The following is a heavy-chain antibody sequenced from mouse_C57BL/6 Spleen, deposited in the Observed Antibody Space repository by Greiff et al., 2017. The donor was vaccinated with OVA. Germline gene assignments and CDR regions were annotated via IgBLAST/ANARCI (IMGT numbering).Heavy chain of an antibody. J-gene: IGHJ3*01. Sequence: QVQLKQSGAELVRPGSSVKLSCKASGYTFTSYWMDWVKQRPGQGLEWIGNIYPSDSETHYNQKFKDKATLTVDKSSSTAYMQLSSLTSEDSAVYYCARFDYDGAYWGQGTLVTVSA. CDR1: GYTFTSYW. CDR2: IYPSDSET. CDR3: ARFDYDGAY. V-gene: IGHV1-61*01. D-gene: IGHD2-4*01.